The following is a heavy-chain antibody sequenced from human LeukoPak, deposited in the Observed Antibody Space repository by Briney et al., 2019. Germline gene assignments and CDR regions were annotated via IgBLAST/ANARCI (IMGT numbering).Heavy chain of an antibody. V-gene: IGHV4-34*01. CDR2: ITGGGSA. CDR3: ARGLIGGGTRLDY. CDR1: GGSFKGYY. Sequence: SETLALICAGYGGSFKGYYWRWIRQPPGKGLEWIGEITGGGSANYNPSLKSRVTISVDSSRHQSSLTLSSVSAADTAVYYCARGLIGGGTRLDYWGQGTMVTVSS. J-gene: IGHJ4*02. D-gene: IGHD2-15*01.